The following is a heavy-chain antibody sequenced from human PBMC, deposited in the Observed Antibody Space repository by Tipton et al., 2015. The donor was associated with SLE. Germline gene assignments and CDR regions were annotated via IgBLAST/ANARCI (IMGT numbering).Heavy chain of an antibody. D-gene: IGHD2-21*01. V-gene: IGHV4-39*07. CDR2: IYYSGST. CDR1: GGSISSSSYY. CDR3: ARAGGGDSNWFDP. Sequence: GLVKPSETLSLTCTVSGGSISSSSYYWGWIRQPPGKGLEWIGSIYYSGSTCYNPSLKSRVTISVDTSKNQFSLKLSSVTAADTAVYYCARAGGGDSNWFDPWGQGTLVTVSS. J-gene: IGHJ5*02.